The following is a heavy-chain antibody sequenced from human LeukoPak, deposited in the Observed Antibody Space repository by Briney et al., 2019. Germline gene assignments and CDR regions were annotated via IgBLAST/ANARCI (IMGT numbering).Heavy chain of an antibody. Sequence: GGSLRLSGAAPGFTFSSYWMHWVRQAPGKGLVWFSRINSDGRSTSYAHSVKGRFTISRDNAQNTLYLQMNSLRAEDTAVYYCARVILTGLSWGQGTLVTVSS. CDR1: GFTFSSYW. J-gene: IGHJ4*02. CDR3: ARVILTGLS. CDR2: INSDGRST. D-gene: IGHD3-9*01. V-gene: IGHV3-74*01.